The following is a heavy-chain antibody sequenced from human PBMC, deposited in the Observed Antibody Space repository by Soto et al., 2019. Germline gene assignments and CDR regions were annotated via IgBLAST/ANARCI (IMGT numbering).Heavy chain of an antibody. V-gene: IGHV1-2*02. CDR3: ARAHYYASFDSCDI. CDR2: MNPNNGGT. CDR1: GYTFTDYY. J-gene: IGHJ3*02. D-gene: IGHD3-10*01. Sequence: QVQLVQSGPEVKTPGASVKVSCKTSGYTFTDYYMHWVRQAPGQGLEWMGWMNPNNGGTYSAQNFQGRVTMTTDTPTGIAYMESGSLSSDDTAVYYCARAHYYASFDSCDIWGQGTMVTVSS.